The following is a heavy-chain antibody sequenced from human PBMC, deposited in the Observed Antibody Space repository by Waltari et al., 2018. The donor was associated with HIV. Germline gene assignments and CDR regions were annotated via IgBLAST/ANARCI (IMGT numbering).Heavy chain of an antibody. V-gene: IGHV1-69*01. Sequence: QVQLVQSGAEVKKPGSSVKVSCKASGGPFSSYAIRWVRQAPGQGLEWMGGIIPIFGTANYAQKFQGRVTITADESTSTAYMELSSLRSEDTAVYYCARLHYYGSGSYYYFDYWGQGTLVTVSS. CDR1: GGPFSSYA. CDR3: ARLHYYGSGSYYYFDY. D-gene: IGHD3-10*01. CDR2: IIPIFGTA. J-gene: IGHJ4*02.